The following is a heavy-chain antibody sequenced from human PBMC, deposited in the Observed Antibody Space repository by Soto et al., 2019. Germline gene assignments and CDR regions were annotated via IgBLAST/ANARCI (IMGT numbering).Heavy chain of an antibody. CDR3: ARDRYQVILDGMDV. D-gene: IGHD2-2*01. J-gene: IGHJ6*02. CDR2: INPETGAT. CDR1: GYTFTGYY. V-gene: IGHV1-2*02. Sequence: QVQLVQSGADVKTPGASVRVSCKASGYTFTGYYVHWVREAPGQGLESMGWINPETGATSYAPKFQGRVTLSRDTCINAAYLELSSLRFDDASVYFCARDRYQVILDGMDVWGQGTTVTVSS.